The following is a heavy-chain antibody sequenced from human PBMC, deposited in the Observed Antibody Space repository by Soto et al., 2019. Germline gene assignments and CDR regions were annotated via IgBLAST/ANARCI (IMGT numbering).Heavy chain of an antibody. CDR2: IYYSGST. CDR3: ARGPTLWFFDY. CDR1: GGSISSGGYY. J-gene: IGHJ4*02. V-gene: IGHV4-31*03. Sequence: SETLSLTCTVSGGSISSGGYYWSWIRQHPGKGLEWIGYIYYSGSTYYNPSLKSRVTISVDTSKNQFSLKLSSVTAADTAVYYCARGPTLWFFDYWGQGTLVTVS. D-gene: IGHD3-10*01.